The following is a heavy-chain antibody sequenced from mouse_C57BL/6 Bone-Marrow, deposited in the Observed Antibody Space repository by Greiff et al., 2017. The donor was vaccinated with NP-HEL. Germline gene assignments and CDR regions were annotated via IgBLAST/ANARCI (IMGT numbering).Heavy chain of an antibody. CDR3: ARYGTVVRALFDY. V-gene: IGHV1-64*01. CDR1: GYTFTSYW. Sequence: QVQLKQPGAELVKPGASVKLSCKASGYTFTSYWMHWVKQRPGQGLEWIGMIHPNSGSTNYNEKFKSKATLTVDKSSSTAYMQLSSLTSEDSAVYYCARYGTVVRALFDYWGQGTTLTVSS. CDR2: IHPNSGST. J-gene: IGHJ2*01. D-gene: IGHD1-1*01.